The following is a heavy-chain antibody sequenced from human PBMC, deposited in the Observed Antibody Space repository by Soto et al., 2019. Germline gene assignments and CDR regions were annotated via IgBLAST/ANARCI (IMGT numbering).Heavy chain of an antibody. V-gene: IGHV4-59*01. J-gene: IGHJ6*03. D-gene: IGHD6-6*01. CDR3: ARDTQYSYMDV. CDR2: IYYSGST. Sequence: SETLSLTCTVSGGSISSYYWSWIRQPPGKGLEWIGYIYYSGSTNYNPSLKSRVTISVDTSKNQFSLKLSSVTAADTAVYYCARDTQYSYMDVWGKGTTVTVSS. CDR1: GGSISSYY.